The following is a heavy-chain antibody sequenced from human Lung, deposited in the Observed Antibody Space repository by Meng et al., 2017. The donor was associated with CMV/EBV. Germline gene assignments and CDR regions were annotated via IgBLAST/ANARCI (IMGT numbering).Heavy chain of an antibody. CDR2: INSDGSST. V-gene: IGHV3-74*01. D-gene: IGHD4-17*01. CDR3: ARESVGWGYYGDYERYFDY. CDR1: GFTFSSYW. Sequence: GESXKISCAASGFTFSSYWMHWVRQAPGKGLVWVSRINSDGSSTSYADSVKGRFTISRDNAKNTLYLQMNSLRAEDTAVYYCARESVGWGYYGDYERYFDYXGQGXLVTVSS. J-gene: IGHJ4*02.